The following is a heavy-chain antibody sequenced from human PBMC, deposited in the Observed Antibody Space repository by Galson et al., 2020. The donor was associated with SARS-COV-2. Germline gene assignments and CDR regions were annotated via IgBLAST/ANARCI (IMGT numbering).Heavy chain of an antibody. V-gene: IGHV3-23*01. CDR1: GFSFSSYA. CDR2: ISGSGGST. CDR3: AKDINYDFWSGYVVDY. Sequence: GESLKISCAASGFSFSSYAMSWVRQAPGKGLEWVSVISGSGGSTYYADSVKGRFTISRDNFKNTLYLQMNSLRAEDTAVYYCAKDINYDFWSGYVVDYWGQGTLVTVSS. J-gene: IGHJ4*02. D-gene: IGHD3-3*01.